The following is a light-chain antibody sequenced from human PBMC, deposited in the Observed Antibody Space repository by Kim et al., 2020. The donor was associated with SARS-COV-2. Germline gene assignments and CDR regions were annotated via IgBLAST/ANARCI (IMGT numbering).Light chain of an antibody. CDR3: MQGTHWPPT. CDR1: QSLVYSDGNTY. CDR2: RVS. J-gene: IGKJ1*01. V-gene: IGKV2-30*01. Sequence: DVVMTQSPLSLPVTLGQPASISCRSSQSLVYSDGNTYLDWFLQRPGQSPRRLIYRVSNQDSGVPDRFSGGGSGTDFTLKITRVEAEDVGIYYCMQGTHWPPTFGQGTKVDIK.